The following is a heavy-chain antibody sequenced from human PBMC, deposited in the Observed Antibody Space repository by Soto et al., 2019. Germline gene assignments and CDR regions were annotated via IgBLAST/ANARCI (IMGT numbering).Heavy chain of an antibody. V-gene: IGHV3-30*04. CDR3: ARDRWEQAPPRYYYGMDV. J-gene: IGHJ6*02. D-gene: IGHD1-26*01. Sequence: GGSLRLSCAVSGGTFNRHAINWVRQAPGKGLEWVAVISFGGKNKYYGDSVEGRFTVSRENFNNTVYLQMNSLRGEDTAVYFCARDRWEQAPPRYYYGMDVWGQGTTVTVSS. CDR2: ISFGGKNK. CDR1: GGTFNRHA.